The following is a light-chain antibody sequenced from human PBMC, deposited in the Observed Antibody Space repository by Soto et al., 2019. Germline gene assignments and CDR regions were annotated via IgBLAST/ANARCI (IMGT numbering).Light chain of an antibody. Sequence: EIVLTQSPGTLSLSPGERATLSCRASQSVSSSYLAWYQQKPGQAPRLLIYGASSRATGIPDRFSGSGSGTDFTLTISRLEPEDFAVYYCQQYGSSPPWFGGGTKVEIK. J-gene: IGKJ4*02. CDR1: QSVSSSY. CDR3: QQYGSSPPW. V-gene: IGKV3-20*01. CDR2: GAS.